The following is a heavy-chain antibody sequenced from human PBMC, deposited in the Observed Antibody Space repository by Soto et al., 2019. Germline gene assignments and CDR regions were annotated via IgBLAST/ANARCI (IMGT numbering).Heavy chain of an antibody. CDR3: ARVDEVAGIYNYHGLDV. V-gene: IGHV1-69*12. CDR1: GGTVSNYA. CDR2: IVPSFGTT. J-gene: IGHJ6*02. Sequence: QVQLVQSGAEVTKPGSSVKVSCKASGGTVSNYAISWGRQAPGQGLEWMGGIVPSFGTTKYAQKFQGRVTIIADDSTTTAYLELSRLLSEDTAMYYCARVDEVAGIYNYHGLDVWGQGTAVRVSS. D-gene: IGHD6-19*01.